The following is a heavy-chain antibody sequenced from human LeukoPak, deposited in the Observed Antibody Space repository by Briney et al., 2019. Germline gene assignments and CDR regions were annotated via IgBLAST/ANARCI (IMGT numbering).Heavy chain of an antibody. V-gene: IGHV3-11*06. CDR3: ARDHPGVLRNPYFDY. D-gene: IGHD4/OR15-4a*01. Sequence: PGGSLRLSCAASGFTLSDYYMSWIRQAPGKGLEGVSYISSSSSYTNYADSVKGRFTISRDNAKNSLYLQMNSLRAEDTAVYYCARDHPGVLRNPYFDYWGQGTLVTVSS. CDR2: ISSSSSYT. CDR1: GFTLSDYY. J-gene: IGHJ4*02.